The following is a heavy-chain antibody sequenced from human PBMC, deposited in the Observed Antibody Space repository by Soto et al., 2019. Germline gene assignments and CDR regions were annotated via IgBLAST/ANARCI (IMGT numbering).Heavy chain of an antibody. CDR1: GGSISSYY. Sequence: SETLSLTCTVSGGSISSYYWSWIRQPPGKGLEWIGYIYYSGSTNYNPSLKSRVTISVDTSKNQFSLKLSSVTAADTAVYYCARLQGDIGSSNYYYYGMDVWGQGTTVTVSS. CDR2: IYYSGST. D-gene: IGHD2-15*01. V-gene: IGHV4-59*08. J-gene: IGHJ6*02. CDR3: ARLQGDIGSSNYYYYGMDV.